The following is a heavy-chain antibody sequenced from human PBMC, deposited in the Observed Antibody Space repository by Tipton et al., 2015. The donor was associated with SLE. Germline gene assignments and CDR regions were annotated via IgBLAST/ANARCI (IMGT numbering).Heavy chain of an antibody. D-gene: IGHD1-7*01. CDR3: AKERLLTTGTIHYYYGLDV. J-gene: IGHJ6*02. Sequence: SLRLSCAASGFSFSYYGMHWVRQAPGRGLEWVALIRYDGVAKYYADSLKGRFTVSRDNSKNTLSLQMNSLRTEDTAVYYCAKERLLTTGTIHYYYGLDVWGQGATVTVSS. CDR1: GFSFSYYG. CDR2: IRYDGVAK. V-gene: IGHV3-30*02.